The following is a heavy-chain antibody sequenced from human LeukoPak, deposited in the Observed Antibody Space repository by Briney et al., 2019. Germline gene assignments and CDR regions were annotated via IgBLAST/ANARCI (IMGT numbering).Heavy chain of an antibody. D-gene: IGHD1-1*01. J-gene: IGHJ5*02. CDR3: ARVLRWNDFYSGNNWFDP. Sequence: ASVKVSCKASGYAFTSYGITWVRQAPGQGLEWMGWISAYNGNTNYAQKLQGRVTMTTDTSTSTAYMELRSLRSDDTAVYYCARVLRWNDFYSGNNWFDPWGQGTLVTVSS. CDR1: GYAFTSYG. CDR2: ISAYNGNT. V-gene: IGHV1-18*01.